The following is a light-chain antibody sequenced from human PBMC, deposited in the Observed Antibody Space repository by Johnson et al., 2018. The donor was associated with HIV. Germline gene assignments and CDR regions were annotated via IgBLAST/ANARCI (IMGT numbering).Light chain of an antibody. J-gene: IGLJ1*01. Sequence: QSVLTQPPSVSAAPGQKVTISCSGSSSNVGNNYVSWFQQLQGTAPKLLIYDNNERPSGIPDRFSGSKSGTSATLGITGLQTGDEADYYCGTWDSSLTVYVFGTGTKVTVL. CDR3: GTWDSSLTVYV. CDR1: SSNVGNNY. V-gene: IGLV1-51*01. CDR2: DNN.